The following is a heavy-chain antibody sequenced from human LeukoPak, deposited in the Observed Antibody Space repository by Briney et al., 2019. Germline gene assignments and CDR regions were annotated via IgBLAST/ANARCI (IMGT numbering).Heavy chain of an antibody. CDR3: ASSNLGSLGQFDP. CDR2: IHSNGGA. Sequence: PSETLSLTCTVSGGSISSLYWSWIRQPPGKGLEWIGFIHSNGGANYNASLNSRATISRDTSRSQVSLKLTSVTAADTAVYYCASSNLGSLGQFDPWGQGTLVTVSS. D-gene: IGHD3-10*01. CDR1: GGSISSLY. V-gene: IGHV4-59*11. J-gene: IGHJ5*02.